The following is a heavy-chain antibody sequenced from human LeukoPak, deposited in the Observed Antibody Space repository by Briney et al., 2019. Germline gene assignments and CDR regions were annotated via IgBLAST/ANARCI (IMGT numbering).Heavy chain of an antibody. J-gene: IGHJ4*02. Sequence: GGSLRLSCAASGFTFSSYAMSWVRQAPGKGLEWVSAISGGGGSTYYADSVKGRFTISRDYSKNTLFLRMNSLRAEETAVYYCAKVTYYYGSGDYWGQGTLVTVSS. D-gene: IGHD3-10*01. CDR2: ISGGGGST. V-gene: IGHV3-23*01. CDR3: AKVTYYYGSGDY. CDR1: GFTFSSYA.